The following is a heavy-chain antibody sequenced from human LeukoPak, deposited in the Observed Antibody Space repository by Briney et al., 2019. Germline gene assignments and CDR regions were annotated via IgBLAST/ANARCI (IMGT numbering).Heavy chain of an antibody. J-gene: IGHJ4*02. CDR3: ASGGIAAAGRDY. Sequence: GGSLRLSCAASGFTFSDYYMSWIRQAPGKGLEWVSYIRNGGSMIYYADSVKGRFTISRDNAKNSLYLQMNSLRAEDTAVYYCASGGIAAAGRDYWGQGTLVTVSS. V-gene: IGHV3-11*04. CDR2: IRNGGSMI. D-gene: IGHD6-13*01. CDR1: GFTFSDYY.